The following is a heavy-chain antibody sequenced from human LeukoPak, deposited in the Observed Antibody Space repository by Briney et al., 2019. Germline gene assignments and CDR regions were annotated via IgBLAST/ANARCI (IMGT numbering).Heavy chain of an antibody. Sequence: GGSLRLSCAASGFTFSSYWMSWVRQAPGKGLEWVANIKPEGKEKFYVDSVKGRFTISRDNANNSVFLQMNSLTAEDTAVYYCARDGVDYWGQGTLVTVSS. CDR3: ARDGVDY. CDR1: GFTFSSYW. D-gene: IGHD3-16*01. V-gene: IGHV3-7*04. J-gene: IGHJ4*02. CDR2: IKPEGKEK.